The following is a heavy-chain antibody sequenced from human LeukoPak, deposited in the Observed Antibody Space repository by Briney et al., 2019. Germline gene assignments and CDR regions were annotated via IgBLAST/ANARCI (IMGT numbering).Heavy chain of an antibody. Sequence: ASVKASCKVSGYTLTELSMHWVRQAPGRGLEWMGGFDPEDGETIYAQKFQGRVTMTEDTSTDTAYMELSSLRSEDTAVYYCATLPNTELGTEYTSAVAGDYWGQGTLVTVSS. CDR1: GYTLTELS. CDR3: ATLPNTELGTEYTSAVAGDY. D-gene: IGHD6-19*01. V-gene: IGHV1-24*01. CDR2: FDPEDGET. J-gene: IGHJ4*02.